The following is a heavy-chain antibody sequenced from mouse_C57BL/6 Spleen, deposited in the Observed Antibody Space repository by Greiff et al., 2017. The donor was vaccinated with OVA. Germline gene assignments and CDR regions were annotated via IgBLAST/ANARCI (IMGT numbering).Heavy chain of an antibody. V-gene: IGHV1-5*01. CDR3: TREGYYGSSPWFAY. CDR1: GYTFTSYW. CDR2: IYPGNSDT. J-gene: IGHJ3*01. Sequence: VQLQQSGTVLARPGASVEMSCKTSGYTFTSYWMHWVKQRPGQGLEWIGAIYPGNSDTSYNQKFKGKAKLTAVTSASTAYMELSSLTNEDSAVYYCTREGYYGSSPWFAYWGQGTLVTVSA. D-gene: IGHD1-1*01.